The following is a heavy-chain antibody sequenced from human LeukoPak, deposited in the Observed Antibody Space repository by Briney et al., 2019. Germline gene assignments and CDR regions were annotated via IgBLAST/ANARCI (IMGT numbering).Heavy chain of an antibody. CDR1: GGSISSSSYY. D-gene: IGHD6-19*01. V-gene: IGHV4-39*07. J-gene: IGHJ6*03. CDR2: IYYSGST. Sequence: SETLSLTCTVSGGSISSSSYYWGWIRQPPGKGLEWIGSIYYSGSTYYNPSLKSRVTISVDTSKNQFSLKLSSVTAADTAVYYCARPYSSGWYGDYMDVWGKGPTVTVSS. CDR3: ARPYSSGWYGDYMDV.